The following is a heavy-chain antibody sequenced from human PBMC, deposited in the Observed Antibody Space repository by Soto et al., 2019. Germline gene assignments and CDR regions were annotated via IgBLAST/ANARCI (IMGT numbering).Heavy chain of an antibody. CDR2: ISYDGSNK. Sequence: QVQLVESGGGVVQPGKSLRLSCAASGFAFSHYPMHWVRQAPGKGLEWVAVISYDGSNKYYEDSVKDRFTIFRDNSKNTLYLQMNSLRDEDTAVYYCVREGDCSGGSCSIFDYWGQGTLVTVSS. CDR3: VREGDCSGGSCSIFDY. V-gene: IGHV3-30-3*01. J-gene: IGHJ4*02. D-gene: IGHD2-15*01. CDR1: GFAFSHYP.